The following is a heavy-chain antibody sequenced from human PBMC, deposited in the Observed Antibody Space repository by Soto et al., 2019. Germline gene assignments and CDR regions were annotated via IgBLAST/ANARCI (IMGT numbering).Heavy chain of an antibody. CDR2: ISSDGSST. CDR1: GFTLNNYW. J-gene: IGHJ4*02. D-gene: IGHD6-19*01. V-gene: IGHV3-74*01. Sequence: EVQLVESGGGLVQPGGSLRLSCAASGFTLNNYWMHWVRQGPEKGLVWVSRISSDGSSTSYADSVKGRFTISRDNAKNTLYLQMNSLRAEDTAVYYCAREEVAANFDFWGQGSLVTVSS. CDR3: AREEVAANFDF.